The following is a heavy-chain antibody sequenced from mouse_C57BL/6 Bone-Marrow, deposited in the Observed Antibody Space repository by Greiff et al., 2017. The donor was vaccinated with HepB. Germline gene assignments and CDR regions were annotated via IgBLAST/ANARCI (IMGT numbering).Heavy chain of an antibody. CDR3: ARGDYGSYYYAMDY. CDR2: IYPGDGDT. V-gene: IGHV1-82*01. Sequence: VQLQQSGPELVKPGASVKISCKASGYAFSSSWMNWVKQRPGKGLEWIGRIYPGDGDTNYNGKFKGKATLTADKSSSTADMQLSSLTSEDSAVYFCARGDYGSYYYAMDYWGQGTSVTVSS. D-gene: IGHD2-2*01. CDR1: GYAFSSSW. J-gene: IGHJ4*01.